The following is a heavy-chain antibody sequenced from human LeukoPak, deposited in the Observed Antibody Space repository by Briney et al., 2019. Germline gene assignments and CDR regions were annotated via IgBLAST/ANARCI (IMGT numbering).Heavy chain of an antibody. Sequence: GGSLRLSCAASGFTFSSYSMNWVRQAPGKGLEWVSSISSSSSYIYYADSVKGRFTISRDNAKNSLYLQMDSLRAEDTAVYYCARDRLGLNWNRFDYWGQGTLVTVSS. CDR2: ISSSSSYI. CDR3: ARDRLGLNWNRFDY. CDR1: GFTFSSYS. J-gene: IGHJ4*02. V-gene: IGHV3-21*01. D-gene: IGHD1-1*01.